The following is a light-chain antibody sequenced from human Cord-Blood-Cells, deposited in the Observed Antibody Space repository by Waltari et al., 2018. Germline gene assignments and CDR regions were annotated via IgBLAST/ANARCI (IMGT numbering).Light chain of an antibody. J-gene: IGKJ1*01. Sequence: DIQMTQSPSSLSASVGDRVTITCWASQSISSYFNWYQQKPPKAPKLLIYDASSMQSGVTSRISGNRSATDFTPTTSSLQPQDFATVYCRQNYSTPRTFGQGTKVEIK. CDR2: DAS. CDR3: RQNYSTPRT. CDR1: QSISSY. V-gene: IGKV1-39*01.